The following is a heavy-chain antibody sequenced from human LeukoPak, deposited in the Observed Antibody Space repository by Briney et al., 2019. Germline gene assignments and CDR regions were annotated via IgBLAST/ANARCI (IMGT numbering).Heavy chain of an antibody. Sequence: QAGGSLRLSCAASRFTFSNYAMNWVRQAPGKGLEWVSAISGSGGSTYYADSVKGRFTISRDNSKDTLYLQMNSLRAEDTAVYCCSKGQGEGSSWQALDYWGQGTLVTVSS. CDR1: RFTFSNYA. D-gene: IGHD6-13*01. V-gene: IGHV3-23*01. J-gene: IGHJ4*02. CDR3: SKGQGEGSSWQALDY. CDR2: ISGSGGST.